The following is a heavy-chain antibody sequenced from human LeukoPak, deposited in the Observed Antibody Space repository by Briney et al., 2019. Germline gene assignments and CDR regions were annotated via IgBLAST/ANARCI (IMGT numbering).Heavy chain of an antibody. CDR2: ISGSGGDT. CDR3: AKDLQKYSSSGFDY. Sequence: GGSLRLSCAASGFTFSNFPMTWVRRAPGKGLESFSSISGSGGDTYYTDSVKGRFTISRDNSKNTLYLQMNSLRAEDTAVYYCAKDLQKYSSSGFDYWGQGTLVTVPS. CDR1: GFTFSNFP. V-gene: IGHV3-23*01. J-gene: IGHJ4*02. D-gene: IGHD6-6*01.